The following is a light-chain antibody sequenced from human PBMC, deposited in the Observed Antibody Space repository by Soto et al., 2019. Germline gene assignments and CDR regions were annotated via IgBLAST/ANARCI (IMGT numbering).Light chain of an antibody. CDR3: QQYDSQPRT. CDR2: GAS. V-gene: IGKV3-20*01. Sequence: EIVLTQSPGTLSLSPGERATLSCRASQSVNSNYLAWYQQKPGQGPRVLMYGASSRATGIPDRFSGSGSGTDFTLTISRLEPEDFAVYYCQQYDSQPRTFGQGTKVEIK. CDR1: QSVNSNY. J-gene: IGKJ1*01.